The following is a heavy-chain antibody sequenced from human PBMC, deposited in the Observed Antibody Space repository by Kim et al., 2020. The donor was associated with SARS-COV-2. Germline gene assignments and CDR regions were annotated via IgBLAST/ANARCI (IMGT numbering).Heavy chain of an antibody. CDR1: GFTFSSYS. Sequence: GGSLRLSCAASGFTFSSYSMNWVRQAPGKGLEWVSSISSSSSYIYYADSVKGRFTISRDNAKNSLYLQMNSLRAEDTAVYYCARELIVVVPAAIRDYYYYGMDVWGQGTTVTVSS. CDR3: ARELIVVVPAAIRDYYYYGMDV. J-gene: IGHJ6*02. CDR2: ISSSSSYI. D-gene: IGHD2-2*01. V-gene: IGHV3-21*01.